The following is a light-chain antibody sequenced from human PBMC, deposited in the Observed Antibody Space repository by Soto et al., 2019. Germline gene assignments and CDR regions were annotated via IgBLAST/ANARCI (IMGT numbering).Light chain of an antibody. CDR2: DVD. CDR3: CSNAGRYTRV. J-gene: IGLJ2*01. CDR1: SSDVGGYNY. Sequence: QSALTQPRSVSGSPGQSVTISCTGTSSDVGGYNYVSWYQQHPGKAPKLIIYDVDKRPSGVPDRFSGSKSGNTASLTISGLQADDEADYYCCSNAGRYTRVFGGGTKVTVL. V-gene: IGLV2-11*01.